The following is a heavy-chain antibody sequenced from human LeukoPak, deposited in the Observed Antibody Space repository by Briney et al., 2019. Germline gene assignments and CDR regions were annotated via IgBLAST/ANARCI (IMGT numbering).Heavy chain of an antibody. Sequence: PGGSLRLSCAASGFTVSSNYMSWVRQAPGKGLEWVSVIYSGGSTYYADSVKGRFTISRDNSKNTLYLQMNSLRAEDTAVYYCAREEHSSIFGVVTTFDYWGQGTLVTVSS. CDR3: AREEHSSIFGVVTTFDY. CDR2: IYSGGST. V-gene: IGHV3-53*01. D-gene: IGHD3-3*01. CDR1: GFTVSSNY. J-gene: IGHJ4*02.